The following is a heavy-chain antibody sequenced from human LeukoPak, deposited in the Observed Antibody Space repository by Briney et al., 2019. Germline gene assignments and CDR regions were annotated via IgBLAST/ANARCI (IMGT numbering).Heavy chain of an antibody. D-gene: IGHD5-18*01. J-gene: IGHJ4*02. CDR1: GGTFSSYA. V-gene: IGHV1-69*04. CDR2: IIPILGIA. CDR3: AERGYSHGYFDY. Sequence: SVKVSCKASGGTFSSYAISWVRQAPGQGLEWMGRIIPILGIANYAQKFQGRVTITADKSTSTAYMELSSLRSEDTAVYYCAERGYSHGYFDYWGQGTLVTVSS.